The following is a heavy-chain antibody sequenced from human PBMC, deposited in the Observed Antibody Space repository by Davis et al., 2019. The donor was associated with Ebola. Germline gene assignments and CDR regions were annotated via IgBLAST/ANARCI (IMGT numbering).Heavy chain of an antibody. V-gene: IGHV3-21*01. J-gene: IGHJ6*03. CDR2: ISSSSSYI. CDR3: ARVGNYYYYMDV. Sequence: GGSLRLSCAASGFTFSSYSMNWVRQAPGKGLEWVSSISSSSSYIYYADSVKGRFTFSRANAKHSLYLQMNSLRVEDTAVYYCARVGNYYYYMDVWGKGTTVTVSS. CDR1: GFTFSSYS. D-gene: IGHD7-27*01.